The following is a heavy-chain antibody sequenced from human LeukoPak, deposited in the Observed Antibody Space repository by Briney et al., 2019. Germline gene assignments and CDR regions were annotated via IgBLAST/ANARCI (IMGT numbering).Heavy chain of an antibody. CDR2: IYSGGST. CDR1: GFTVSSNY. CDR3: ARDSGYDSPYYSDY. Sequence: PGGSLRLSCAASGFTVSSNYMSWVRQAPGKGLEWVSVIYSGGSTYYADSVKGRFTISRDNSKNTLYLQMNSLRAEDTAVYYCARDSGYDSPYYSDYWGQGTLVTVSS. J-gene: IGHJ4*02. V-gene: IGHV3-53*01. D-gene: IGHD5-12*01.